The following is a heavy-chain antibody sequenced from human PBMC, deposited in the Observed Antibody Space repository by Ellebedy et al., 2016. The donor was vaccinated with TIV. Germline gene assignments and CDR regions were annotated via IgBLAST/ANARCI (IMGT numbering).Heavy chain of an antibody. J-gene: IGHJ4*02. CDR1: GFTFTTYS. V-gene: IGHV3-21*01. Sequence: GGSLRLSXAASGFTFTTYSMSWVRQAPGKGLEWVSSITSAGSSIYYSDSVKGRFTVSRDNAKDSLYLQMNSLRDEDTAVYYCARSCGGDCWRIDYWGQGTLVAVSS. CDR2: ITSAGSSI. D-gene: IGHD2-21*02. CDR3: ARSCGGDCWRIDY.